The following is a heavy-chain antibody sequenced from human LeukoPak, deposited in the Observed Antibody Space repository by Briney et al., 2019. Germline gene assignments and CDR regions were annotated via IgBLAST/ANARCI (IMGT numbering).Heavy chain of an antibody. CDR3: ARHRYTSSSSYFVL. V-gene: IGHV4-59*08. J-gene: IGHJ4*02. D-gene: IGHD6-6*01. Sequence: NPSETLSLTCTVSGGSISGYYWTWIRQPPGKGLEWIGYIYSSGSTNYNPSLKSRVTISVDTSKNQFSPRLSSVTAADTAVYYCARHRYTSSSSYFVLWGQGTLVTVSS. CDR1: GGSISGYY. CDR2: IYSSGST.